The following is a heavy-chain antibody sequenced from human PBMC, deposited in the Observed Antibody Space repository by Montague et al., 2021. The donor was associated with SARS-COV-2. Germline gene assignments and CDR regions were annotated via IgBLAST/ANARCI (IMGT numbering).Heavy chain of an antibody. CDR2: ISSSSSYI. V-gene: IGHV3-21*01. J-gene: IGHJ6*03. CDR1: GFTFSSYS. Sequence: SLRLSCAASGFTFSSYSMNWVRQAPGKGLEWVSSISSSSSYIYYADSVKGRFTISRDNAKNSLYLQMNSLRAEDTAAYYCARDPALYYYYMDVWGKGTTVTVSS. CDR3: ARDPALYYYYMDV.